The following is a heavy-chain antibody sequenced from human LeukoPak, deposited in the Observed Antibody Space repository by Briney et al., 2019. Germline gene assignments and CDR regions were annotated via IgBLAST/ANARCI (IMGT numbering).Heavy chain of an antibody. Sequence: SETLSLTCTVSGGSINNYYWSWIRQPAGKGLEWIGRIYTRGSTNYNPSLKSRVTMSVDTSKNQSSLKLISVTAADTAVYYCARGRCSADICSGGDAFDIWGQGTMVSVSS. D-gene: IGHD2-15*01. V-gene: IGHV4-4*07. J-gene: IGHJ3*02. CDR1: GGSINNYY. CDR2: IYTRGST. CDR3: ARGRCSADICSGGDAFDI.